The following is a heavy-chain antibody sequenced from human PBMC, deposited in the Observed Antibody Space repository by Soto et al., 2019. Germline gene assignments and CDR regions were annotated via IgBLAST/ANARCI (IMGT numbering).Heavy chain of an antibody. V-gene: IGHV1-24*01. D-gene: IGHD3-22*01. CDR3: ATPPPYYYDSSGPGMDV. CDR1: GYTFTSYD. CDR2: FDPEDGET. Sequence: ASVKVSCKASGYTFTSYDINWVRQAPGKGLEWMGGFDPEDGETIYAQKLQGGVTMTEDTSTDTAYMELSSLRSEDTAVYYCATPPPYYYDSSGPGMDVWGQGTTVTVSS. J-gene: IGHJ6*02.